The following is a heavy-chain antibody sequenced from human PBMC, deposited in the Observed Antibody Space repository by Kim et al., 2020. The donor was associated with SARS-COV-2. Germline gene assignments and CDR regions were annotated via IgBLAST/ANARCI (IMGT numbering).Heavy chain of an antibody. Sequence: LKCRVTISVDTSNNQFSLKLNSVTAADTAVYYCARHDGSGSSYYDYGMDVWGQGTTVTVSS. D-gene: IGHD3-10*01. CDR3: ARHDGSGSSYYDYGMDV. V-gene: IGHV4-39*01. J-gene: IGHJ6*02.